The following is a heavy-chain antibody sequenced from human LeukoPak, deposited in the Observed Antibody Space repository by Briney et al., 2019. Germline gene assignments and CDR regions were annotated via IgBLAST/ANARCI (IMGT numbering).Heavy chain of an antibody. CDR1: GFTFSSHW. CDR2: INSDGRSSSP. V-gene: IGHV3-74*01. CDR3: ARGGANGSGTYNYFDY. J-gene: IGHJ4*02. D-gene: IGHD3-10*01. Sequence: GGSLRLSCAASGFTFSSHWMHWVRQAPGKGLVWVSRINSDGRSSSPSYAASVKGRFTISRDNAKNTLYLQVNSLRAEDTAVYYCARGGANGSGTYNYFDYWGQGTLVSVSS.